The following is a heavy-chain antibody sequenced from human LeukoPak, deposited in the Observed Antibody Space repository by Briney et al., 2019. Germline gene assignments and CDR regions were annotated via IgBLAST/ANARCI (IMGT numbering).Heavy chain of an antibody. V-gene: IGHV3-23*01. J-gene: IGHJ4*02. CDR1: GFTFSSYA. CDR2: ISGSGGST. Sequence: GGSLRLSCAASGFTFSSYAMSWVRQAPGTGLEWVSAISGSGGSTYYADSVKGRFTISRDNSKNTLYLQMNSLRAEDTAVYYCAKYYSSSWIYYFDYWGQGTLVTVSS. D-gene: IGHD6-13*01. CDR3: AKYYSSSWIYYFDY.